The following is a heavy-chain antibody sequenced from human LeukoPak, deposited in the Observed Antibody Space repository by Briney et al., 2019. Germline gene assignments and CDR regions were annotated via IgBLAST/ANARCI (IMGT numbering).Heavy chain of an antibody. D-gene: IGHD5-18*01. CDR3: ARGRRRGYMGY. CDR1: GGSFSGYY. CDR2: INHSGST. J-gene: IGHJ4*02. Sequence: SETLSLTCAVYGGSFSGYYWSWIRQPPGKGLEWIGEINHSGSTNYNPSLKSRVTITVDTSKNQFSLKLSSVTAADTAVYYCARGRRRGYMGYWGQGTLVTVSS. V-gene: IGHV4-34*01.